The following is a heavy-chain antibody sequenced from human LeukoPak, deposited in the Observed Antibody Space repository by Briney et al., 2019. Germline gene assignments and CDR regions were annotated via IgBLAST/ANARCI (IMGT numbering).Heavy chain of an antibody. Sequence: GGTLRLSCAASGFTFCSYAMHWVRHAPGKGLEWVSVISYDGSNKYYADSVKGRFTISRDNSKNTLYLQMNSLRAEDTAVYYCAKDHDMGFGIAAAGTTVGYWGQGTMVTVSS. CDR3: AKDHDMGFGIAAAGTTVGY. CDR1: GFTFCSYA. D-gene: IGHD6-13*01. CDR2: ISYDGSNK. V-gene: IGHV3-30*18. J-gene: IGHJ4*02.